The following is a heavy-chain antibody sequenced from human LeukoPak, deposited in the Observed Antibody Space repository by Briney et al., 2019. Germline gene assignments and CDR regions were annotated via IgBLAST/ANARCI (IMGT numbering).Heavy chain of an antibody. CDR2: INHSGST. V-gene: IGHV4-34*01. Sequence: KPSETLSLTCAVYGGSFSGYYWSWIRQLPGKGLEWIGEINHSGSTNYNPSLKSRVTISVDTSKNQFSLKLSSVTAADTAVYYCARGGVVVVAATFYWFDPWGQGTLVTVSS. J-gene: IGHJ5*02. CDR3: ARGGVVVVAATFYWFDP. CDR1: GGSFSGYY. D-gene: IGHD2-15*01.